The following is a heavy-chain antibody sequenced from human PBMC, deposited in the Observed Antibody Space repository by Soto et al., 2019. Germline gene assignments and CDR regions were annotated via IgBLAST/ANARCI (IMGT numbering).Heavy chain of an antibody. Sequence: QVQLVQSGAEMKKPGSSVKVSCQSSGGTFNTYAMNWVRQAPGQGPEWMGDISPMFAAANYAPKFQGRVTITADDSTGTSYMQLSSLTSEDTALYVCAREVQVHTPAFVYWGQGTLVPVSS. CDR1: GGTFNTYA. CDR2: ISPMFAAA. J-gene: IGHJ4*02. V-gene: IGHV1-69*19. CDR3: AREVQVHTPAFVY. D-gene: IGHD3-10*01.